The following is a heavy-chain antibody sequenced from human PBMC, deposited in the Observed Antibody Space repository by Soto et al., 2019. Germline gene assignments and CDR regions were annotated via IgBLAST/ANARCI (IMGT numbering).Heavy chain of an antibody. V-gene: IGHV1-8*01. Sequence: ASVKVSCKASGYTFTSYDINWVRQATGQGLEWMGWMNPNSGNTGYAQKFQGRVTMTRNTSISTAYMELSSLRSEDTAVYYCARDYLGSLGSSWFYYYYGMDVWGQGTTVTVSS. CDR2: MNPNSGNT. CDR3: ARDYLGSLGSSWFYYYYGMDV. CDR1: GYTFTSYD. J-gene: IGHJ6*02. D-gene: IGHD6-13*01.